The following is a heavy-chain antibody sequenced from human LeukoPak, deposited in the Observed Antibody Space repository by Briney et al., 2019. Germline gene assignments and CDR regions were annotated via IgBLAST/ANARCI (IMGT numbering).Heavy chain of an antibody. D-gene: IGHD1-1*01. CDR3: ARDLGHERRGGYFES. V-gene: IGHV4-4*07. Sequence: SETLSLTCTVSGASITTDYWNWIRQPAGKGVEFIGRIHAIGTTNYNASLGGRVTMSVDRSKNQFSLRLNSVTAADTAVYYCARDLGHERRGGYFESWGQGTLVTVSS. J-gene: IGHJ4*02. CDR1: GASITTDY. CDR2: IHAIGTT.